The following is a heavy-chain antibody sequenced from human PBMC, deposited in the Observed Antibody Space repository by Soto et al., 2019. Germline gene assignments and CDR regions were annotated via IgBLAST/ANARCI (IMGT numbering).Heavy chain of an antibody. Sequence: QVQLVESGGGVVQPGRSLRLSCVGSGFTFSSYGIHWVRQAPGKGLEWVAVVSYDGSGKYYAESVKGRFTISRDNSKNNVYLQMNTLGVEDTAVYHCARDAEAYVNVMGTIRSGYYYHGLDVWGQGTTVFVSS. D-gene: IGHD1-1*01. CDR3: ARDAEAYVNVMGTIRSGYYYHGLDV. CDR1: GFTFSSYG. V-gene: IGHV3-30*03. J-gene: IGHJ6*02. CDR2: VSYDGSGK.